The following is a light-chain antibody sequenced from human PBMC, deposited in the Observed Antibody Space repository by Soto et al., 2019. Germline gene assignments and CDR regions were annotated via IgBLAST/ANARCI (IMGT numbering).Light chain of an antibody. J-gene: IGKJ3*01. CDR2: DAS. CDR3: QQSYSTPL. CDR1: QSISSY. V-gene: IGKV1-39*01. Sequence: DIQMTQSPSSLSASVGDRVTITCRASQSISSYLNWYQQKPGKAPKLMIYDASSLQSGVPSRFSGSGSGTDFTLTISSLQPEDFATYYCQQSYSTPLFGPGTKVDIK.